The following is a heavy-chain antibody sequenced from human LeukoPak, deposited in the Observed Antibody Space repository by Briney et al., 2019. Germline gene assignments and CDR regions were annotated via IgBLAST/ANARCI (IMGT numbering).Heavy chain of an antibody. J-gene: IGHJ4*02. CDR1: GYTFTGYG. D-gene: IGHD6-13*01. Sequence: ASVKVSCKASGYTFTGYGISWVRQAPGQGLEWMGWISAYNGNTNYAQKLQGRVTMTSDTSTSTAYMELRSLRSDDTAVYYCAREGRIAAAGTPNDYWGQGTLVTVSS. CDR3: AREGRIAAAGTPNDY. V-gene: IGHV1-18*01. CDR2: ISAYNGNT.